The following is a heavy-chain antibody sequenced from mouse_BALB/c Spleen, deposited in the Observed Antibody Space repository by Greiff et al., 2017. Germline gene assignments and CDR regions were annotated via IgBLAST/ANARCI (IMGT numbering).Heavy chain of an antibody. Sequence: EVQVVESGGGLVKPGGSLKLSCAASGFTFSSYTMSWVRQTPEKRLEWVATISSGGSYTYYPDSVKGRFTISRDNAKNTLYLQMSSLKSEDTAMYYCTRGGYRYERHYFDYWGQGTTLTVSA. CDR3: TRGGYRYERHYFDY. CDR1: GFTFSSYT. J-gene: IGHJ2*01. V-gene: IGHV5-6-4*01. D-gene: IGHD2-14*01. CDR2: ISSGGSYT.